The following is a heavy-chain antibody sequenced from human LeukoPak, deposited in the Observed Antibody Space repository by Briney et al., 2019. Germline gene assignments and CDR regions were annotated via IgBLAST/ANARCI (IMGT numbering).Heavy chain of an antibody. Sequence: PSETLSLTCTVSGASISSYYWSWIRQPPGKGLEWIGYIYYSGSTNYNPSLKSRVTISVDTSKNQFSLKLSSVTAADTAVYYCARRVPPRSRSRQRSSGGGYYFDYWGQGTLVTVSS. J-gene: IGHJ4*02. CDR2: IYYSGST. D-gene: IGHD1-26*01. CDR3: ARRVPPRSRSRQRSSGGGYYFDY. V-gene: IGHV4-59*12. CDR1: GASISSYY.